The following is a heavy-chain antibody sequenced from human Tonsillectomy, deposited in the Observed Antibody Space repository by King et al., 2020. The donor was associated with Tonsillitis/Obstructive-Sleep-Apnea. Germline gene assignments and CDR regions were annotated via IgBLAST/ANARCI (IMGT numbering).Heavy chain of an antibody. Sequence: VQLVESGGGLVQPGGSLRLSCAASGFTFSSYSMNWVRQAPGKGLEWVSYISSSSSTIYYADSVKGRFTISRDNAKNSLYLQMNSLSDEDTAVYYCARAGGSSWPNWFDPWGQGTLVTVSS. CDR2: ISSSSSTI. CDR1: GFTFSSYS. J-gene: IGHJ5*02. V-gene: IGHV3-48*02. D-gene: IGHD6-13*01. CDR3: ARAGGSSWPNWFDP.